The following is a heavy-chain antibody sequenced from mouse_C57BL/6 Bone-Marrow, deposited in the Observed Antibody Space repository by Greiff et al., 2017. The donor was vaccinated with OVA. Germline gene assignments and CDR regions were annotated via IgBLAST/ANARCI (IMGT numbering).Heavy chain of an antibody. CDR1: GFTFSDYG. Sequence: DVKLVESGGGLVKPGGSLKLSCAASGFTFSDYGMHWVRQAPEKGLEWVAYISSGSSTIYYADTVKGRFTISRDNAKNTLFLQMTSLRSEDTAMYYCAKLTGGFDYWGQGTTLTVSS. V-gene: IGHV5-17*01. D-gene: IGHD4-1*01. CDR2: ISSGSSTI. J-gene: IGHJ2*01. CDR3: AKLTGGFDY.